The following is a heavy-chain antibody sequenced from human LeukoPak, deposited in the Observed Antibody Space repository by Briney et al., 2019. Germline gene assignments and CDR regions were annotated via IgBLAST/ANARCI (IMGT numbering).Heavy chain of an antibody. CDR2: ISSSSSYI. V-gene: IGHV3-21*01. CDR1: GFTFSSYS. Sequence: PGGSLRLSCAASGFTFSSYSMKWVRQAPGEGLEWGSSISSSSSYIYYADSVKGRFTISRDNAKNSLYLQMNSLRAEDTAVYYCARDWGYSSEIGLDYWGQGTLVTVSS. J-gene: IGHJ4*02. D-gene: IGHD6-25*01. CDR3: ARDWGYSSEIGLDY.